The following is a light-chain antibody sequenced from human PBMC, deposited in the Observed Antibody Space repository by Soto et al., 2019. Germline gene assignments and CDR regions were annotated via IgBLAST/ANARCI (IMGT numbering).Light chain of an antibody. J-gene: IGLJ1*01. CDR2: DNN. CDR1: SSNIGNNY. V-gene: IGLV1-51*01. CDR3: GTWDNSLRAGV. Sequence: QSVLTQPPSVSAAPGQKVTISCSGSSSNIGNNYVSWYQQLPGTAPKLLIYDNNKRPSGIPGRFSGSKSGTSATLGITGLQTGDEADYYCGTWDNSLRAGVFGTGTKVTVL.